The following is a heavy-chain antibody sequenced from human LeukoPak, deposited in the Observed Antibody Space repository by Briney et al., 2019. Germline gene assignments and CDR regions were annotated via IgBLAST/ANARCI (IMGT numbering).Heavy chain of an antibody. J-gene: IGHJ4*02. CDR3: ARGGSYYDFWSGYYSRDFDY. CDR1: GYTFTSHG. Sequence: ASVKVSCKASGYTFTSHGISWVRQAPGQGPEWMGWISAYNGNTNYAQKLQGRVTMTTDTSTSTAYMELRSLRSDDTAVYYCARGGSYYDFWSGYYSRDFDYWGQGTLVTVSS. D-gene: IGHD3-3*01. CDR2: ISAYNGNT. V-gene: IGHV1-18*01.